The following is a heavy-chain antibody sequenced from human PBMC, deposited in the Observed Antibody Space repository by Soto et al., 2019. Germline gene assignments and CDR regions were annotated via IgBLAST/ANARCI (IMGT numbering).Heavy chain of an antibody. V-gene: IGHV3-23*01. J-gene: IGHJ4*02. D-gene: IGHD6-19*01. Sequence: GGSLRLSCAASGFTFSSYAMSWVRQAPGKGLEWGSAMSGSGGSTYYADSVKGRFTISRDNSKNTLYLQMNSLRAEDTAVYYCAKARRDSSGWYEGDYWGQGTLVTVSS. CDR2: MSGSGGST. CDR1: GFTFSSYA. CDR3: AKARRDSSGWYEGDY.